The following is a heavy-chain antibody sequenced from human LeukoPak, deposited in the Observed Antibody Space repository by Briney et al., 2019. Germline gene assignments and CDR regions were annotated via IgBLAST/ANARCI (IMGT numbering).Heavy chain of an antibody. Sequence: GGSLRLSCAASGNYLMHWVRQAPGKGLVWVSHINSDGSWTSYADSVKGRFTISKDNAKDTVYLQMNSLRAEDTAVYYCVSFYETYWGRGTLVTVSS. CDR3: VSFYETY. D-gene: IGHD2/OR15-2a*01. J-gene: IGHJ4*02. V-gene: IGHV3-74*01. CDR2: INSDGSWT. CDR1: GNYL.